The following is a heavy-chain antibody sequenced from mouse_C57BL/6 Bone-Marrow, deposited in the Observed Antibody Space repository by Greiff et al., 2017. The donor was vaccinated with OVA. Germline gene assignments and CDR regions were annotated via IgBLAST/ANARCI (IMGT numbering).Heavy chain of an antibody. CDR1: GFSLSTFGMG. D-gene: IGHD1-1*01. V-gene: IGHV8-8*01. CDR3: ARMFYYYGSSPYWYFDV. CDR2: IWWDDDK. J-gene: IGHJ1*03. Sequence: QVTLKECGPGILQPSQTLSLTCSFSGFSLSTFGMGVGWIRQPSGKGLEWLAHIWWDDDKYYNPALKSRLTISKDTSKNQVFLKIANVDTADTATYYCARMFYYYGSSPYWYFDVWGTGTTVTVSS.